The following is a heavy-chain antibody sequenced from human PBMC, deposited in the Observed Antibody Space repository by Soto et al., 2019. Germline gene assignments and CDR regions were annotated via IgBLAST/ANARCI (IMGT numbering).Heavy chain of an antibody. CDR3: TRLGDFEVGVPAAMGWFDP. CDR2: IRSKANSYAT. J-gene: IGHJ5*02. D-gene: IGHD2-2*01. V-gene: IGHV3-73*01. CDR1: GFTFSGSA. Sequence: GGSLRLSCAASGFTFSGSAMHWVRQASGKGLEWVGRIRSKANSYATAYAASVKGRFTISRDDPKNTAYLQMNSLKTEDTAVFFCTRLGDFEVGVPAAMGWFDPWGQGT.